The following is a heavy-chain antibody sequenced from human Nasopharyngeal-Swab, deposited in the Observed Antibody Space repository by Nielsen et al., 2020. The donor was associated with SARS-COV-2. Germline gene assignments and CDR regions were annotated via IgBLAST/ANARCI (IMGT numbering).Heavy chain of an antibody. Sequence: GGSLRLSCVASGFSFDDYGMTWVRQAPGKGLEWVSGISWNGGSTRYADSVKGRFTISRDNAKNSLYLQMNSLRAEDTALYYCAKDGAGDWYFDLWGRGTLVTVSS. J-gene: IGHJ2*01. CDR2: ISWNGGST. CDR1: GFSFDDYG. CDR3: AKDGAGDWYFDL. V-gene: IGHV3-20*04. D-gene: IGHD6-19*01.